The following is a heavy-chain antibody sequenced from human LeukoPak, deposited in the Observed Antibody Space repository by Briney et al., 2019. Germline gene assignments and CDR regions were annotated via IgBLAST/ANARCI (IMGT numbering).Heavy chain of an antibody. V-gene: IGHV4-30-2*01. Sequence: PSQTLSLTCAVSGGSINSGGYSWSWIRPPPGKGLEWIGYIYHSGSTYYNPSLKSRVTISVDRSKNQFSLKLSSVTAADTAVYYCARLLSKELLFDYWGQGTLVTVSS. J-gene: IGHJ4*02. D-gene: IGHD3-10*01. CDR2: IYHSGST. CDR3: ARLLSKELLFDY. CDR1: GGSINSGGYS.